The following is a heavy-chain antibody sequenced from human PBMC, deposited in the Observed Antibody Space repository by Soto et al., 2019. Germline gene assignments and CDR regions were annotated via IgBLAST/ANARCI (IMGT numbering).Heavy chain of an antibody. V-gene: IGHV1-69*08. D-gene: IGHD1-26*01. CDR2: IIPILGIA. CDR1: GGTFSSYT. J-gene: IGHJ4*02. Sequence: QVQLVQSGAEVKKPGSSVKVSCKASGGTFSSYTISWVRQAPGQGLEWMGRIIPILGIANYAQKFQGRVTITADKSTSTAYMELSSLRSEDPAVDYCARDRGGATDYDYWGQGTLVTVSS. CDR3: ARDRGGATDYDY.